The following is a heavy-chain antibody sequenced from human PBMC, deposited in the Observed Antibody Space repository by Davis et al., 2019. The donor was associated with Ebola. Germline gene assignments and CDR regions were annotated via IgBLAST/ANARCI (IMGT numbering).Heavy chain of an antibody. V-gene: IGHV1-18*01. Sequence: ASVKVSCKASGYTFTSYGISWVRQAPGQGLEWMGWISAYNGNTNYAQKLQGRVTMTTDTSTSTAYMELRSLRSDDTAVYYCAREGYCSSTSCYGSYYYYYYGMDVWGQGTTVTASS. D-gene: IGHD2-2*01. CDR1: GYTFTSYG. CDR2: ISAYNGNT. CDR3: AREGYCSSTSCYGSYYYYYYGMDV. J-gene: IGHJ6*02.